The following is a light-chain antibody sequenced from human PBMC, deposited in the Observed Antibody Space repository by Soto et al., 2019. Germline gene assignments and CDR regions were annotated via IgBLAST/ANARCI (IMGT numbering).Light chain of an antibody. CDR3: QQSFTTPRT. J-gene: IGKJ1*01. CDR2: SAS. Sequence: DIQMTQSPPSLSASVGDRVTITCRASQGISTFLNWYQHKPGKAPYLLIYSASSLQVGVPSRFSGSGSGTVFSLTISSLHPEDFATYYCQQSFTTPRTFGQGTKVDI. CDR1: QGISTF. V-gene: IGKV1-39*01.